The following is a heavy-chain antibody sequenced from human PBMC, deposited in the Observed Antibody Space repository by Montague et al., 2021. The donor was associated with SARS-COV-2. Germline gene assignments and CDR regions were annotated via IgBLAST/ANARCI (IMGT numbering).Heavy chain of an antibody. Sequence: SETLSLTCTVSGGSISSYYWSWIRQPPGKGLEWIGYMYYSGSTNYNPSLKSRVTLSVDTSKNQFSLKLSSMTAADTAVYYCARDFDYWGQGILVTVSS. CDR3: ARDFDY. J-gene: IGHJ4*02. CDR1: GGSISSYY. V-gene: IGHV4-59*13. CDR2: MYYSGST.